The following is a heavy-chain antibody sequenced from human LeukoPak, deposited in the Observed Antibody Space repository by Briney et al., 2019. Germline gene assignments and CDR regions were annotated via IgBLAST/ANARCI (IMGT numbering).Heavy chain of an antibody. D-gene: IGHD3-9*01. CDR2: IIPIFGTA. J-gene: IGHJ4*02. Sequence: ASVTVSCKASGGTFSSYAISWVRQAPGQGLEWMGGIIPIFGTANYAQKFQGRVTITADESTSTAYMELSSLRSEDTAVYCCASSTYYDILTGYFDYWGQGTLVTVSS. V-gene: IGHV1-69*13. CDR1: GGTFSSYA. CDR3: ASSTYYDILTGYFDY.